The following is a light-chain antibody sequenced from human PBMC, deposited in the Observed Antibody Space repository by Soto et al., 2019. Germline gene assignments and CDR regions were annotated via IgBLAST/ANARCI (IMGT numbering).Light chain of an antibody. CDR3: QQYNNWPKT. J-gene: IGKJ1*01. V-gene: IGKV3-15*01. CDR2: GAS. CDR1: QSVSSN. Sequence: IVMPQSPGPLSVPPGARPTLSCRASQSVSSNLAWYQQKPGQAPRLLIYGASTRATGIPARFSGSGSGTEFTLTISSLQSEDFAVYYCQQYNNWPKTFGQGTKVDIK.